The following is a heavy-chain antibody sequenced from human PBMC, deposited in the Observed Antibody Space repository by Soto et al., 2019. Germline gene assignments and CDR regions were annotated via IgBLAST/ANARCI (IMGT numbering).Heavy chain of an antibody. J-gene: IGHJ4*02. Sequence: QVQLVESGGGVVQPGGSLRLSCEASGFAFNKFAVHWVRQAPGEGLAWVAGMSYDEKNHYYADSVRGRFSISRDNSRNILYLQMNSLRGDDTAIYYCARVEIGLVSGYFDYWGQGTLVSVSS. CDR2: MSYDEKNH. CDR3: ARVEIGLVSGYFDY. D-gene: IGHD2-8*02. CDR1: GFAFNKFA. V-gene: IGHV3-30*04.